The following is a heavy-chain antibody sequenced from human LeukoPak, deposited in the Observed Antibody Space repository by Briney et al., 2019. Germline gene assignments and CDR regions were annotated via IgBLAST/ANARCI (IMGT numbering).Heavy chain of an antibody. CDR3: ARDESGSYSYYYGMDV. CDR1: GFTFSSYS. D-gene: IGHD1-26*01. Sequence: PGGSLRLSCAASGFTFSSYSMNWVRQAPGKGLEWVSYITSSSSTIYYADSVKGRFTISRDNAKDSQYLQMNSLRAEDTAVYYCARDESGSYSYYYGMDVWGQGTTVTVSS. J-gene: IGHJ6*02. CDR2: ITSSSSTI. V-gene: IGHV3-48*01.